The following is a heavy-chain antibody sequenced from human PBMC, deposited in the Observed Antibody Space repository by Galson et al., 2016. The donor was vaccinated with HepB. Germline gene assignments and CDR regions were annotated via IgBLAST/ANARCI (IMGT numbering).Heavy chain of an antibody. J-gene: IGHJ6*02. CDR2: ISYDGSVK. Sequence: SLRLSCAASGFLFSSHAMHWVRQAPGKGLEWLALISYDGSVKYYADSVKGRFTISRDNSKNTMYVHMTGLRAEDTAVYYCARITYHWNGMDVWGQGTTVTVSS. CDR3: ARITYHWNGMDV. D-gene: IGHD1-1*01. CDR1: GFLFSSHA. V-gene: IGHV3-30*04.